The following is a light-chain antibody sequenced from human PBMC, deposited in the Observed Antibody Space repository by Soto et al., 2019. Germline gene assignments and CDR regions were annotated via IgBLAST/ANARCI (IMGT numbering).Light chain of an antibody. J-gene: IGKJ5*01. Sequence: EIVMTQSPATLSVSPGERATLSCRASQSVSSNLAWYQQKPGQAPRLLIYGASTRATGIPARFSGSGSGTEFTLTISSLQSEDFAVYYCQQYNNWPITFGQGTPLEI. CDR2: GAS. CDR3: QQYNNWPIT. V-gene: IGKV3-15*01. CDR1: QSVSSN.